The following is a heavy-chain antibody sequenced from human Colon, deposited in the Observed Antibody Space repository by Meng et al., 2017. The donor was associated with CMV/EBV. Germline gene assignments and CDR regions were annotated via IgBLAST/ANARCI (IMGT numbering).Heavy chain of an antibody. D-gene: IGHD3-3*01. CDR2: INQSGST. Sequence: QGELKPGGAGRLQTWGTLSPSLGVSGGSLRGFFWAWIRQEPGEGFGGIGEINQSGSTNYNPASKGRVTVSVDTSKNQFSLRVASVTAADSALYYCAREAGPFFGVIVYDSWGQGTPVTVSS. CDR1: GGSLRGFF. V-gene: IGHV4-34*01. CDR3: AREAGPFFGVIVYDS. J-gene: IGHJ4*02.